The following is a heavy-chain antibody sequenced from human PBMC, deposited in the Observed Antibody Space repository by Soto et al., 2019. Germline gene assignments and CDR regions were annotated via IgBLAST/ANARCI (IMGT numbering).Heavy chain of an antibody. CDR3: ARDYGYAFDI. Sequence: PGGSLRLSCAASGFTFSSYSMNWVRQAPGKGLEWVSYISTTGSAIYYADSVKGRFSISRDNAKNSLSLQMNSLRGEDTAVYYCARDYGYAFDIWGHGIMVNVS. CDR2: ISTTGSAI. V-gene: IGHV3-48*01. D-gene: IGHD4-17*01. CDR1: GFTFSSYS. J-gene: IGHJ3*02.